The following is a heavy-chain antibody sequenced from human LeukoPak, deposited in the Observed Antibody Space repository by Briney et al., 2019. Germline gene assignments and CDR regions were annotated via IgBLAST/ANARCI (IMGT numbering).Heavy chain of an antibody. V-gene: IGHV3-74*01. CDR3: AGDLISGSGSLGY. CDR1: GFTFSDYY. J-gene: IGHJ4*02. D-gene: IGHD3-10*01. CDR2: INTNGSPT. Sequence: GGSLRLSCGASGFTFSDYYMSWIRQAPGKGLVWVARINTNGSPTQYADSVKGRFTISRDNAKTTLYLQMNSLRDEDTAVYYCAGDLISGSGSLGYWGQGTLVTVSS.